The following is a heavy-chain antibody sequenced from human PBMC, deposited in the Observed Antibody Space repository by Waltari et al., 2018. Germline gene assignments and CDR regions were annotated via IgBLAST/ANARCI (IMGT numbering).Heavy chain of an antibody. V-gene: IGHV3-74*01. CDR2: INRDGSSR. J-gene: IGHJ6*02. CDR3: ARVATKTYSSPVPGRPYYYGMDV. Sequence: EEQLVESGGGLAQPGESLRLSCAASGFTFSRYWMDWVRQAPGKGLVWVSRINRDGSSRTYADCVKGRFTISRDNAKNTLYVQMNRLRAEDTAVYYCARVATKTYSSPVPGRPYYYGMDVWGQGTTVTVSS. D-gene: IGHD3-22*01. CDR1: GFTFSRYW.